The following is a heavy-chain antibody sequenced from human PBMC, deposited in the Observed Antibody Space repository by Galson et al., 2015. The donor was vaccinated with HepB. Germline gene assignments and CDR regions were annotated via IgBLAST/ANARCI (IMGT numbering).Heavy chain of an antibody. J-gene: IGHJ4*02. CDR2: ITHSGDNT. V-gene: IGHV3-23*01. CDR1: GFTFRNYA. Sequence: SLRLSCAASGFTFRNYAMSWVRQAPGKGLEWVSAITHSGDNTYYADSVKGRFTISRDNSKNTLFLQMTGLTADDTAIYYLSRVHPEDTSCWYRRSLYYFDAWGQGTLVAVSS. CDR3: SRVHPEDTSCWYRRSLYYFDA. D-gene: IGHD6-19*01.